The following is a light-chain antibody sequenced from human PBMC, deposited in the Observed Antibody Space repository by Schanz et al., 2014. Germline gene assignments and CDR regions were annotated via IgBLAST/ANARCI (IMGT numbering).Light chain of an antibody. CDR2: KAS. J-gene: IGKJ2*01. CDR3: QQYNTPWKYT. CDR1: QSISSW. Sequence: DIQMTQSPSTLSASVGDRVTLTCRASQSISSWLAWYQQKPGKAPKLLIYKASSLESGVPSRFSGSGSGTEFTLTISSLQPDDFATYYCQQYNTPWKYTFGQGTKLEIK. V-gene: IGKV1-5*03.